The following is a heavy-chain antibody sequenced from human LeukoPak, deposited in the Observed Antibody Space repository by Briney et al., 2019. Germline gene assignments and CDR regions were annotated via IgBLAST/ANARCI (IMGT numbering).Heavy chain of an antibody. CDR2: IWYDGSNK. J-gene: IGHJ5*02. V-gene: IGHV3-33*01. Sequence: PGRSLRLSCAASGFTFSSYGTHWVRQAPGKGLEWVAVIWYDGSNKYYADSVKGRFTISRDNSKNTLYLQMNSLRAEDTAVYYCARDNRGSSWYPWFDPWGQGTLVTVSS. D-gene: IGHD6-13*01. CDR3: ARDNRGSSWYPWFDP. CDR1: GFTFSSYG.